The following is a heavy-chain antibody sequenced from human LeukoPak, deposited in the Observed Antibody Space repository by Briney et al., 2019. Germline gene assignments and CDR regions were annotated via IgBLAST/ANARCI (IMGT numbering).Heavy chain of an antibody. D-gene: IGHD6-19*01. CDR1: AFTFRSYA. CDR3: ARDYSSGWTFDY. V-gene: IGHV3-23*01. CDR2: ISGSGGST. Sequence: GGSLRLSCAASAFTFRSYAMSWVRQAGGKGLEWVSAISGSGGSTYYADSVKGRFTISRDNAKNSLYLQMNSLGAEDTAVYYCARDYSSGWTFDYWGQGTLVTVSS. J-gene: IGHJ4*02.